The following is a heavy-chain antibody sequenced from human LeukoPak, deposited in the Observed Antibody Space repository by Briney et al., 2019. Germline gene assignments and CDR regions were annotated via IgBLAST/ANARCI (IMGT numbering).Heavy chain of an antibody. CDR1: GFTFSSYS. Sequence: PGGSLRLSCAASGFTFSSYSMNWVRQAPGKGLEWVSSISSSSSYIYYADSVKGRFTISRDNAKNSLYLQMNSLRAEDTAVYYCARDRWDSSGWYRGFDYWGQGTLVTVSS. J-gene: IGHJ4*02. D-gene: IGHD6-19*01. CDR2: ISSSSSYI. V-gene: IGHV3-21*01. CDR3: ARDRWDSSGWYRGFDY.